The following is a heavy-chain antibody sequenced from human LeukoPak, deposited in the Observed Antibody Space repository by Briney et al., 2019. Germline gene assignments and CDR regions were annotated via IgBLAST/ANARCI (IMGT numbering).Heavy chain of an antibody. J-gene: IGHJ6*04. D-gene: IGHD2-15*01. V-gene: IGHV1-46*01. Sequence: ASVQVSCKASGYTFTSYYMHWVRQAPGQGLEWMGIINPSGGSTSHAQKFQGRVTMTRDTSTSTVYMELSSLRSEDTAVYYCARAPSPRSGGTLIYGMDVWGKGTTVTVSS. CDR1: GYTFTSYY. CDR2: INPSGGST. CDR3: ARAPSPRSGGTLIYGMDV.